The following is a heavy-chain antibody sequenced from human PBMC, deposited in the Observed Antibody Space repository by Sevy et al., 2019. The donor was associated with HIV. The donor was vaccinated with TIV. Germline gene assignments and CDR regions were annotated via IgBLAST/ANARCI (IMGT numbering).Heavy chain of an antibody. J-gene: IGHJ4*02. D-gene: IGHD2-21*02. V-gene: IGHV1-69*13. CDR1: GGNFRNYV. Sequence: AAVKVSCKASGGNFRNYVISWVRQAPGQGLEWMGGIIPTSGTANYAQKFQGRVTIIADESTSTAYMELSSLRSADTAVYYCARLYHCGSACYYFDSWGQGTMVTVSS. CDR3: ARLYHCGSACYYFDS. CDR2: IIPTSGTA.